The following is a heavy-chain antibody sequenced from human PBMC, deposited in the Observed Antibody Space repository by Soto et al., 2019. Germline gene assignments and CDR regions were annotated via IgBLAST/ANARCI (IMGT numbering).Heavy chain of an antibody. D-gene: IGHD2-21*01. CDR2: IYYSGTT. CDR3: AASCVACGGFNCYGMDV. V-gene: IGHV4-31*03. Sequence: QVQLQESGPGLVKPSQTLSLTCTVSGGSISSGGYYWYWIRQHPGKGREWIGYIYYSGTTYYNPSRKSRVTISVDTSKNQFSLKLSSVTAADAAVYYCAASCVACGGFNCYGMDVWGQGTTVTVSS. J-gene: IGHJ6*02. CDR1: GGSISSGGYY.